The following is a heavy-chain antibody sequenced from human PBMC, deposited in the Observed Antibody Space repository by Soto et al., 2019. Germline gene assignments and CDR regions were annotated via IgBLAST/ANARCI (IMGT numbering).Heavy chain of an antibody. CDR1: GFTFSRFW. J-gene: IGHJ4*02. CDR2: INTDGSST. D-gene: IGHD6-13*01. CDR3: TRDPGAYSSTWSFYFDS. Sequence: GGSLRLSCAASGFTFSRFWMHWVRQAPGKGLVWVSRINTDGSSTTYADSVKGRFTISRDNAKNTLYLQMDSLRAEDTGVYYCTRDPGAYSSTWSFYFDSWGQGTLVTVS. V-gene: IGHV3-74*01.